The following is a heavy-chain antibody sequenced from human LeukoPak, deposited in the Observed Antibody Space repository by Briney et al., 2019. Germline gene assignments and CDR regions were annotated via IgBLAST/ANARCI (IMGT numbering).Heavy chain of an antibody. J-gene: IGHJ5*02. Sequence: PSETLSLTCTVSGGSISSYYWSWIRQPPGKGLEWIGEINHSGSTNYNPSLKSRVTISVDTSKNQFSLKLSSVTAADTAVYYCARGRVRKYDPWGQGTLVTVSS. CDR1: GGSISSYY. V-gene: IGHV4-34*01. CDR3: ARGRVRKYDP. CDR2: INHSGST.